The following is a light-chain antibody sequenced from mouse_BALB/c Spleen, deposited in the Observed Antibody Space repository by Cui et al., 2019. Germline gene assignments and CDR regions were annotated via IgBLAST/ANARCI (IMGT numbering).Light chain of an antibody. V-gene: IGKV4-57*01. CDR1: SSVSY. Sequence: QIVLTQSPAIMSASPGEKVTISCSASSSVSYMHWFQQKPGTSPKLWIYSTSNLASGVPARFSGSGSGPSYSLTISRMEAEDAATYYCQQRSSYPPMYTFGGGTKLEIK. J-gene: IGKJ2*01. CDR2: STS. CDR3: QQRSSYPPMYT.